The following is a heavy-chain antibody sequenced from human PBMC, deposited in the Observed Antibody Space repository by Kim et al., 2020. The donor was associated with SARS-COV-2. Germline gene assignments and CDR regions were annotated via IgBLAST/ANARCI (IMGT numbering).Heavy chain of an antibody. CDR3: ARDGVGATAFFGYHDF. CDR1: GFNIRKFG. CDR2: IRHDGSNI. J-gene: IGHJ4*01. V-gene: IGHV3-33*01. D-gene: IGHD3-3*01. Sequence: GGSLRLSCVASGFNIRKFGMHWVRQAPGKGLEWVAIIRHDGSNIYYADSVKGRFTISRDNSKSTVYLQMNSLRAEDTAVYFCARDGVGATAFFGYHDFWGHGALGTVSP.